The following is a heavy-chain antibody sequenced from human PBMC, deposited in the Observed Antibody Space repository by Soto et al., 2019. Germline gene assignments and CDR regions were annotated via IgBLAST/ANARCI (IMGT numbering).Heavy chain of an antibody. V-gene: IGHV3-23*01. D-gene: IGHD6-6*01. CDR3: AKDRTVAARNFDY. CDR2: ISTSIDAT. Sequence: GGSLRLSCAASGFVFSNYAMHWVRQAPGKGLEWVSSISTSIDATYYADSVKGRFTISRDDSKNTLYPQMNSLRAEDSAVYYCAKDRTVAARNFDYWGQGTQVTVSS. J-gene: IGHJ4*02. CDR1: GFVFSNYA.